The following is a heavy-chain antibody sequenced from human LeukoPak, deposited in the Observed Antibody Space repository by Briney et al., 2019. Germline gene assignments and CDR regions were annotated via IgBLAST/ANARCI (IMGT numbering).Heavy chain of an antibody. J-gene: IGHJ4*02. D-gene: IGHD2-8*01. CDR1: GGSISGYY. V-gene: IGHV4-34*01. CDR3: ARGDIVLMVYAPSAGFNY. Sequence: SETLSLTCTVSGGSISGYYWSWIRQPPGKGLEWIGEINHSGSTNYNPSLKSRVTISVDTSKNQFSLKLSSVTAADTAVYYCARGDIVLMVYAPSAGFNYWGQGTLVTVSS. CDR2: INHSGST.